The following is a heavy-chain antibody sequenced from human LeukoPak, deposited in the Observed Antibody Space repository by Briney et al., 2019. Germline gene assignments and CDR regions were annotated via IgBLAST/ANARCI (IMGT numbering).Heavy chain of an antibody. D-gene: IGHD2-15*01. V-gene: IGHV4-61*02. CDR2: IYTSGST. Sequence: PSETLSLTCTVSGGSISSGSYYWSWIRQPAGKGLEWIGRIYTSGSTNYNPSLKSRVTISVDRSKNQFSLKLSSVTAADTAVYYCARAPIVGDAFDIWGQGTMVTVSS. CDR3: ARAPIVGDAFDI. J-gene: IGHJ3*02. CDR1: GGSISSGSYY.